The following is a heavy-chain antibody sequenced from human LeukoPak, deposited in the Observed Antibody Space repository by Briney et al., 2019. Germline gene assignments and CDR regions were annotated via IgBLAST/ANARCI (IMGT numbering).Heavy chain of an antibody. V-gene: IGHV1-2*06. J-gene: IGHJ4*02. D-gene: IGHD3-10*01. CDR2: INPNSGGT. CDR1: GYTFTGYY. CDR3: ARGYYGSGSYYNEPYYFDY. Sequence: GASVKVSCKASGYTFTGYYMQWVRQAPGQGLEWMGRINPNSGGTNYAQKFQGRVTMTRDTSISTAYMELSRLRSDDTAVYYCARGYYGSGSYYNEPYYFDYWGQGTLVTVSS.